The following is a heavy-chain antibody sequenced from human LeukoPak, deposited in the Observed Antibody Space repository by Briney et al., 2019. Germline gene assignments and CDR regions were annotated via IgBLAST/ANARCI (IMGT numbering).Heavy chain of an antibody. Sequence: GASVKVSCKASGYIFTGYYMHWVRQAPGQGLEWMGWINPNSGGTNYAQKFQGRVTMTRDTSISTAYMELSRLRSDDTAVYYCARERRGIAAAGNWFDPWGQGTLVTVSS. CDR3: ARERRGIAAAGNWFDP. V-gene: IGHV1-2*02. CDR1: GYIFTGYY. CDR2: INPNSGGT. D-gene: IGHD6-13*01. J-gene: IGHJ5*02.